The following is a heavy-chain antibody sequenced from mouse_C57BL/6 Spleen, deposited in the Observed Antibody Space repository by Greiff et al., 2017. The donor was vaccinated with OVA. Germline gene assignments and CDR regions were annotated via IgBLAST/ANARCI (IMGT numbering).Heavy chain of an antibody. CDR1: GFNIKDDY. J-gene: IGHJ3*01. CDR3: TTEYYGSGFAY. CDR2: IDPENGDT. V-gene: IGHV14-4*01. Sequence: EVKLMESGAELVRPGASVKLSCTASGFNIKDDYMHWVKQRPEQGLEWIGWIDPENGDTEYASKFQGKATITADTSSNTAYLQLSSLTSEDTAVYYCTTEYYGSGFAYWGQGTLVTVSA. D-gene: IGHD1-1*01.